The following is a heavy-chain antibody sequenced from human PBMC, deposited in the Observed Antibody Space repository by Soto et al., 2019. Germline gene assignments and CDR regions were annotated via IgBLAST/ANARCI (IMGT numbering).Heavy chain of an antibody. CDR3: ARDGVSSTEYNWNYGTYFHY. CDR1: GFTYSTYT. D-gene: IGHD1-1*01. Sequence: QVQLVESGGGVVQPGRSLRLSCAASGFTYSTYTMHWVRQAPGKGLEWVTVISYDGSNKFYADSVKGRFTISRDSTKQTLYLQMNSLRPDDTAMYYCARDGVSSTEYNWNYGTYFHYWGQGALVTVSS. CDR2: ISYDGSNK. J-gene: IGHJ4*02. V-gene: IGHV3-30-3*01.